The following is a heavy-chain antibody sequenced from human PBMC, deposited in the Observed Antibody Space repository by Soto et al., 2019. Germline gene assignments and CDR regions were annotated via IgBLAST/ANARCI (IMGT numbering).Heavy chain of an antibody. CDR2: IYYSGST. J-gene: IGHJ4*02. CDR1: GGSISSYY. D-gene: IGHD3-3*01. V-gene: IGHV4-59*08. Sequence: SETLSLTCTVSGGSISSYYWSWIRQPPGKGLDWIGYIYYSGSTNYNPSLKSRVTISVDTSKNQFSLKLSSVTAADTAVYYCARHIEWLLFDYWGQGTLVTVS. CDR3: ARHIEWLLFDY.